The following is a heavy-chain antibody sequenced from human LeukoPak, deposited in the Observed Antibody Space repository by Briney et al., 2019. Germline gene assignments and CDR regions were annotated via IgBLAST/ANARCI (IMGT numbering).Heavy chain of an antibody. J-gene: IGHJ4*02. CDR2: IRFDGSNK. CDR3: ARVLHKRNYDSSVYYGY. Sequence: GGSLRLSCAASGFTFSSYGMHWVRQAPGKGLEWVAFIRFDGSNKYYADSVKGRFTISRDNSENTLYLQMSSLRAEDTAVYYCARVLHKRNYDSSVYYGYWGQGTLVTVSS. V-gene: IGHV3-30*02. CDR1: GFTFSSYG. D-gene: IGHD3-22*01.